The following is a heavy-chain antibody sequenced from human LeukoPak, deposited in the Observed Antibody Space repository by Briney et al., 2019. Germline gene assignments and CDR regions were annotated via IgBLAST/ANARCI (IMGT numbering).Heavy chain of an antibody. J-gene: IGHJ4*02. CDR1: GFTFSSYG. Sequence: GGSLRLSCAASGFTFSSYGLHWVRQAPGKGLEWGAVISYDGSNKYYVDSVKGRFTISRDNSKNTLYVQMNTLRAEDTAVYYCARGREGEEFDYWGQGTLVTVSS. CDR2: ISYDGSNK. CDR3: ARGREGEEFDY. D-gene: IGHD3-16*01. V-gene: IGHV3-30*03.